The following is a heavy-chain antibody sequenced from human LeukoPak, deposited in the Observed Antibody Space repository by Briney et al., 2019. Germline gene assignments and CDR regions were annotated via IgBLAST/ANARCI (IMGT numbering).Heavy chain of an antibody. J-gene: IGHJ5*02. CDR1: GGSISTYY. CDR2: TYYSGST. V-gene: IGHV4-59*01. D-gene: IGHD6-19*01. CDR3: ARDRRGGITVAGTGNWFDP. Sequence: SETLSLTCTVSGGSISTYYWSWIRQPPGKGLEWIGYTYYSGSTNYNPSLKSRVTISVDTSKNQFSLNLRSVTAADTAVYYCARDRRGGITVAGTGNWFDPWGQGTLVTVSP.